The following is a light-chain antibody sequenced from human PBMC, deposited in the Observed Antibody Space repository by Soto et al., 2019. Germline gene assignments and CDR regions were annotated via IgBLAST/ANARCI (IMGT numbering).Light chain of an antibody. CDR3: MQALQTPIN. CDR2: LGS. Sequence: DIVMTQSPLSLPVTPGEPASISCRSSQSLLHSNGYNYLDWYLQKPGQSPQLLIYLGSNRASGVPDRFSGSGSGTDFTLKISRVEAADVGVYYCMQALQTPINFGQGTRLDIK. J-gene: IGKJ5*01. V-gene: IGKV2-28*01. CDR1: QSLLHSNGYNY.